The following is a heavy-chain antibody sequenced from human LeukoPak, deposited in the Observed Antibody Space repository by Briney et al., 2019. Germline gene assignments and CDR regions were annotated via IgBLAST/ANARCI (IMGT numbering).Heavy chain of an antibody. CDR2: INSDGSTT. CDR1: GFTFNTYW. Sequence: PGGSLRLSCAASGFTFNTYWMHWVRQAPGKGLVWVSGINSDGSTTTYADSVKGRFTVPRDNAKNTLHLQMDSLRAEDTAVYYCARGRYYDMDVWGQGTTVTVSS. V-gene: IGHV3-74*03. J-gene: IGHJ6*02. CDR3: ARGRYYDMDV.